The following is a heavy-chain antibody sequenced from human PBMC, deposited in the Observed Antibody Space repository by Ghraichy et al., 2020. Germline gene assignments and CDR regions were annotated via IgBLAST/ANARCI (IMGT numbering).Heavy chain of an antibody. CDR1: GGSINSYY. CDR3: ARERGMATDY. CDR2: IYYSGST. D-gene: IGHD5-24*01. V-gene: IGHV4-59*01. J-gene: IGHJ4*02. Sequence: SETLSLTCTVSGGSINSYYWSWIRQPPGKGLEWIGYIYYSGSTSYNPSLKSRVTISVDTSKNQFSLKLSSVTAADTAVYYCARERGMATDYWGQGTLVTVSS.